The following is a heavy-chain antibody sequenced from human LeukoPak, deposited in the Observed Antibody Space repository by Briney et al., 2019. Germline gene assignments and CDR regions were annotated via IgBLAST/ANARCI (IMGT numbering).Heavy chain of an antibody. V-gene: IGHV4-59*08. D-gene: IGHD3-22*01. CDR3: ARRNYYEYYFDY. J-gene: IGHJ4*02. Sequence: SETLSLTCTVSGGSISSYYWSWIWQPPGKGLEWIGYIYYSGSTNYNPSLKSRVTISVDTSKNQFSLKLTSVTVADTAVYYCARRNYYEYYFDYWGQGTLVTVSS. CDR2: IYYSGST. CDR1: GGSISSYY.